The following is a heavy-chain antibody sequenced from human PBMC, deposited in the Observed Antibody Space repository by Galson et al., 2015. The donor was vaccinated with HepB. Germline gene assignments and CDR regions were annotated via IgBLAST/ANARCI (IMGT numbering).Heavy chain of an antibody. CDR2: IKQDGSEK. V-gene: IGHV3-7*03. Sequence: SLRLSCAASGFTFSSYWMSWVRQAPGKGLEWVANIKQDGSEKYYVDSVKGRFTISRDNAKNSPYLQMNSLRAEDTAVYYCARVGGYSSSWYRYWGQGTLVTVSS. J-gene: IGHJ4*02. CDR1: GFTFSSYW. CDR3: ARVGGYSSSWYRY. D-gene: IGHD6-13*01.